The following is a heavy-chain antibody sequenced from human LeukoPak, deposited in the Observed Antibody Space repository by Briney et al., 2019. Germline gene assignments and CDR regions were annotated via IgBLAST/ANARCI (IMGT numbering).Heavy chain of an antibody. Sequence: ASVKVSCKASGYTFTNYDITWVRQAPGQGLEWMGWISPYNGNTIHAQKLQGRVTMTTYTSTSTAFMELRSLRSDDTAVYYCARGLPVGDTDYFEYWGQGTLVTVSS. CDR1: GYTFTNYD. D-gene: IGHD1-26*01. V-gene: IGHV1-18*01. J-gene: IGHJ4*02. CDR2: ISPYNGNT. CDR3: ARGLPVGDTDYFEY.